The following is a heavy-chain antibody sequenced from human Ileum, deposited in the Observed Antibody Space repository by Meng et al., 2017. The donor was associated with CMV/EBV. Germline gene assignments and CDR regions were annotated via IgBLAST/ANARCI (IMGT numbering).Heavy chain of an antibody. Sequence: VQLQESGPGLVKPSETLSITCTVSGGSISGYYWSWIRQPATKGLEWIGRVYSSGSTDYNPSLQSRVTMSVDTSKNQFSLKLSSVTAADTAVYYCARGSSSWAFDYWGQGTLVTVSS. J-gene: IGHJ4*02. D-gene: IGHD2-2*01. CDR3: ARGSSSWAFDY. CDR1: GGSISGYY. CDR2: VYSSGST. V-gene: IGHV4-4*07.